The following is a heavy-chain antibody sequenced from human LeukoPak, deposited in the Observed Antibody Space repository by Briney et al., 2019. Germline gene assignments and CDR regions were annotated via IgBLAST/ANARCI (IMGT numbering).Heavy chain of an antibody. V-gene: IGHV1-2*02. Sequence: ASVKVSCKASGYTFTDYYMHWVRQAPGQGLEWMGWINPNSGDTNYAQNFQGRVTMTRDTSISTAYMELSRLRSDDTAVYYCAKIFGVVTADYWGQGTLVTVSS. D-gene: IGHD3-3*01. CDR1: GYTFTDYY. CDR2: INPNSGDT. J-gene: IGHJ4*02. CDR3: AKIFGVVTADY.